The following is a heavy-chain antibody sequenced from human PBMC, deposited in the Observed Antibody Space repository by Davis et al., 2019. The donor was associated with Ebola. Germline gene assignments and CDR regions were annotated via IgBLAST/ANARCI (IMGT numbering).Heavy chain of an antibody. D-gene: IGHD3/OR15-3a*01. J-gene: IGHJ4*02. V-gene: IGHV3-33*08. CDR1: GFTFSSYA. Sequence: GESLKISCAASGFTFSSYAMHWVRQAPGKGLEWVAVIWYDGSNKYYADSVKGRFTISRDNSKNTLYLQMNSLRAEDTAVYYCARVWTTGDPDYWGQGTLVTASS. CDR2: IWYDGSNK. CDR3: ARVWTTGDPDY.